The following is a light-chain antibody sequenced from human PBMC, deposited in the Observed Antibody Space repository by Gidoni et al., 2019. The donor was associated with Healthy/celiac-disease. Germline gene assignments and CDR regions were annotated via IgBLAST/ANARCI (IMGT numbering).Light chain of an antibody. Sequence: DIQMTPSPSTLSASVGDRVTVTCRASQSISSWLAWYQQKPGKDPKLLIYKASSIESGVPSRFSGSGSGTEFTLTISSLQPDDFAAYYCQQQWTFGQGTKVEIK. CDR1: QSISSW. CDR3: QQQWT. J-gene: IGKJ1*01. CDR2: KAS. V-gene: IGKV1-5*03.